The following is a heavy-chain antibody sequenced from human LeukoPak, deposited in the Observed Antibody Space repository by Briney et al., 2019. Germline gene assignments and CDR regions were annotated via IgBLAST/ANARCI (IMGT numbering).Heavy chain of an antibody. CDR3: ARALARYDSSGYFNY. Sequence: ASVKVSCKASGYTFTSYGISWVRQAPGQGLEWMGWISAYNGNTNYAQKLQGRVTMTTDTSTSTAYMELRSLRSDDTAVYYCARALARYDSSGYFNYWGQGTLVTVSS. CDR2: ISAYNGNT. J-gene: IGHJ4*02. V-gene: IGHV1-18*01. CDR1: GYTFTSYG. D-gene: IGHD3-22*01.